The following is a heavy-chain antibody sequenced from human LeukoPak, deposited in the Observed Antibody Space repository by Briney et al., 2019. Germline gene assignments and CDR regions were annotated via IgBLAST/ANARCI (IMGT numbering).Heavy chain of an antibody. J-gene: IGHJ4*02. Sequence: GGSLRRSCAASGFTFRNYWMVWVRQAPGRGLEWVANTKPDGSAEYHAASVRGRFTTSREHANNLLHLQMHRLRAEDTAVYYCARDGGLNTNFAYWGQGPLVTVSS. D-gene: IGHD2-15*01. V-gene: IGHV3-7*01. CDR2: TKPDGSAE. CDR3: ARDGGLNTNFAY. CDR1: GFTFRNYW.